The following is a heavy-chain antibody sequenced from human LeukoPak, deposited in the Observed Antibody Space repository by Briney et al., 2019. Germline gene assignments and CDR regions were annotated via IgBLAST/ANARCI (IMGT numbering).Heavy chain of an antibody. V-gene: IGHV3-30-3*01. CDR2: ISYDGSNK. J-gene: IGHJ4*02. D-gene: IGHD6-13*01. CDR3: ASPPPADSSSSY. CDR1: GFTFSSYA. Sequence: PGGSLRLSCAASGFTFSSYAMHWVRQAPGKGLEWVAVISYDGSNKYYADSVKGRFTISRDNSKNTLYLQMNSLRAEDTAVYYCASPPPADSSSSYWGQGTLVTVSS.